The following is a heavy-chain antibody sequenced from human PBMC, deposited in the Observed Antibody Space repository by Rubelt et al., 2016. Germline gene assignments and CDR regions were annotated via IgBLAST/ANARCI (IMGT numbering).Heavy chain of an antibody. Sequence: QVQLVESGGGVVQPGRSLRLSCAASGFTFSSYAMHWVRQAPGKGLDWVAGISYDESNKYYADSVKGRLTISRDNSKNTLYLQMNSLRTEDAAVYYCARDAGLGWYFDLWGRGTLVTVSS. CDR1: GFTFSSYA. D-gene: IGHD7-27*01. CDR3: ARDAGLGWYFDL. V-gene: IGHV3-30*04. CDR2: ISYDESNK. J-gene: IGHJ2*01.